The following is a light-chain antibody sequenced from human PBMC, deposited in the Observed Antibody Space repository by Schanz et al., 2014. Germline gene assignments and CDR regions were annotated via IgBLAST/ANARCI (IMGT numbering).Light chain of an antibody. J-gene: IGLJ2*01. CDR1: TSDVGGFDY. CDR2: NVK. CDR3: CSYAGSSTVV. Sequence: QSALTQPASVSGSPGQSITISCTGTTSDVGGFDYVSWYQQQPGKAPKLIIYNVKTRPSGVSFRFSGSKSGNTASLAISGLQAEDEADYYCCSYAGSSTVVFGGGTKLTVL. V-gene: IGLV2-14*03.